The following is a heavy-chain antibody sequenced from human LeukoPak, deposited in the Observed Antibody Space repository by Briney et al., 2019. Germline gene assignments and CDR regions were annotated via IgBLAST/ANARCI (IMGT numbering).Heavy chain of an antibody. D-gene: IGHD2-15*01. CDR1: GSTFSSYS. CDR2: ISYDGSNQ. V-gene: IGHV3-30*03. CDR3: ARADYGYKYCSGGSCYSRRVYYYMDV. J-gene: IGHJ6*03. Sequence: GGSLRLSCAASGSTFSSYSMNWVRQAPGKGLEWVALISYDGSNQYYADSVKGRFTISRDNSKNTLYLQMNSLRAEDTAVYYCARADYGYKYCSGGSCYSRRVYYYMDVWGKGTTVTVSS.